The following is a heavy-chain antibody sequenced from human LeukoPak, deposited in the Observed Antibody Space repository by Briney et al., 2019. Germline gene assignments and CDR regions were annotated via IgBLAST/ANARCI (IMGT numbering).Heavy chain of an antibody. Sequence: GGSLRLSCAASGFTFSSYWMSWVRQAPGKGLEWVSALSGSGTSTYYVDSVKGRFTISRDNSKNTLYLRMNSLRVEDTAIYYCAKDLSYGMDVWGQGTTVTVSS. V-gene: IGHV3-23*01. CDR3: AKDLSYGMDV. J-gene: IGHJ6*02. CDR2: LSGSGTST. CDR1: GFTFSSYW.